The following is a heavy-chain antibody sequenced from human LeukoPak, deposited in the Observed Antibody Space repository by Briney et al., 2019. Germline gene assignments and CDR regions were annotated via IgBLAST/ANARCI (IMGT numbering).Heavy chain of an antibody. V-gene: IGHV4-39*01. CDR3: ARRVAVAGYY. CDR1: GGSISSSSYY. CDR2: IYYSGST. D-gene: IGHD6-19*01. J-gene: IGHJ4*02. Sequence: SETLSLTCTVSGGSISSSSYYWGWLRQPPGKGLEWIGSIYYSGSTYYNPSLKSRVTISVDTSKNQFSLKLSSVTAADTAVYYCARRVAVAGYYWGQGTLVTVSS.